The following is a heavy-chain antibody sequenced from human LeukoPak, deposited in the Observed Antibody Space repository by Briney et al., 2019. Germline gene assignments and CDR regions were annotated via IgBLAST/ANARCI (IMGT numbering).Heavy chain of an antibody. CDR3: ASRQQFDYWYFDL. D-gene: IGHD6-6*01. CDR2: IYSGGTT. V-gene: IGHV3-66*01. Sequence: GGSLRLSCAVSGFTVSSNHMTWVRQAPGKGLEWVSAIYSGGTTYYADSVKDRFTISRDNSKSTLYLQMISLRAEDTAVYYCASRQQFDYWYFDLWDRGTLVTVSS. J-gene: IGHJ2*01. CDR1: GFTVSSNH.